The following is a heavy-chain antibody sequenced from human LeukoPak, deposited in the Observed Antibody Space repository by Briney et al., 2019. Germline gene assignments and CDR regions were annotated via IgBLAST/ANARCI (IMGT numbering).Heavy chain of an antibody. CDR1: GGSISSSSYY. J-gene: IGHJ6*02. CDR2: IYYSGGT. CDR3: ATFLVAATKTIYYYYGMDV. Sequence: SETLSLTCTVSGGSISSSSYYWGWIRQPPGKGLEWIGSIYYSGGTYYNPSLKSRVTISVDTSKNQFSLKLSSVTAADTAVYYCATFLVAATKTIYYYYGMDVWGQGTTVTVSS. D-gene: IGHD2-15*01. V-gene: IGHV4-39*01.